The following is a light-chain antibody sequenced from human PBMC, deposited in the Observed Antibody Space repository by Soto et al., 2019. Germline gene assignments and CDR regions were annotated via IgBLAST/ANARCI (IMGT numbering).Light chain of an antibody. CDR2: AAS. V-gene: IGKV1-39*01. CDR3: KQSKSPLGT. CDR1: PSISSY. Sequence: IHRTQSPFSLSASVGARVTIPCRASPSISSYLNWYQQKPGKAPKLLIYAASSLQSGVPSSFSGSGSGTDFALKISRLQPEDVAIYYCKQSKSPLGTFGQGTRLEIK. J-gene: IGKJ5*01.